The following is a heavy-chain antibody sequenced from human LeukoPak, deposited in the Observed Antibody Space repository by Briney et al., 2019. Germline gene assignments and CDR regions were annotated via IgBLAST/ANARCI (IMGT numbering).Heavy chain of an antibody. CDR3: ARDRLGAEYDY. D-gene: IGHD3-16*01. Sequence: GGSLRLSCAASGFTFTTYWMSWVRQAPGKGLEWVANIKQDGTEKYYVDSVRGRFTISRDNAKKSLYLEMNSLRAEDTAVYYCARDRLGAEYDYWGQGTLVSVSS. CDR2: IKQDGTEK. J-gene: IGHJ4*02. V-gene: IGHV3-7*01. CDR1: GFTFTTYW.